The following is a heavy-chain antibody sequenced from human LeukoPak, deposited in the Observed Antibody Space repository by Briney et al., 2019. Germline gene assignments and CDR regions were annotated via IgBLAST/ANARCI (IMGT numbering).Heavy chain of an antibody. Sequence: SQTLSLTCAISGDRVSSNSAAWNWIRQSPSRGLEWLGRTYYRSEWYSDYAVSVKSRITINPDTSKNQLSLQLNSVTPEDTAVYYCARESQDIVVVPAALSFDYWGQGTLVTVSS. J-gene: IGHJ4*02. CDR3: ARESQDIVVVPAALSFDY. CDR2: TYYRSEWYS. V-gene: IGHV6-1*01. CDR1: GDRVSSNSAA. D-gene: IGHD2-2*01.